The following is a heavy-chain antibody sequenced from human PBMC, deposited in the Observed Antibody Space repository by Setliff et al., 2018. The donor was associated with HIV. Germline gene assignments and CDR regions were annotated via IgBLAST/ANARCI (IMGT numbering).Heavy chain of an antibody. Sequence: SETLSLTCTVSGGSISSYYWSWIRQPPGKGLEWVGYIYYSGSSNHNPSLKSRVTISVDTSKTQFSLKLSSVTAADTAVYYCARGYPGIAVAGLSYYYYYYMDVWGKGTTVTVSS. J-gene: IGHJ6*03. CDR1: GGSISSYY. CDR2: IYYSGSS. V-gene: IGHV4-59*01. D-gene: IGHD6-19*01. CDR3: ARGYPGIAVAGLSYYYYYYMDV.